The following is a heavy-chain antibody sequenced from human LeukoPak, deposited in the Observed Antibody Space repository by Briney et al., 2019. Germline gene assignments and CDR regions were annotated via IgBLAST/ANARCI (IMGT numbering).Heavy chain of an antibody. CDR1: GDTFTSSV. D-gene: IGHD2/OR15-2a*01. J-gene: IGHJ3*02. Sequence: GASVKVSCKASGDTFTSSVITWVRQAPGQGLEWMGGIIPLFGTPKYAQKFQGRVTIAAYESTSPGYMELGSVRSEGTAVYDCVSCKDETDAFHIWGQGTMVTVSS. CDR2: IIPLFGTP. V-gene: IGHV1-69*01. CDR3: VSCKDETDAFHI.